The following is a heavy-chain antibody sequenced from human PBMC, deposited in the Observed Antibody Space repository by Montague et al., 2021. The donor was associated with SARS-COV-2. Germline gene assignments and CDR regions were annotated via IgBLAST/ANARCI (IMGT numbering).Heavy chain of an antibody. J-gene: IGHJ6*02. CDR2: ISAYNGNT. D-gene: IGHD5-12*01. Sequence: SGKVSCKASGYTFTSYGISLVRQALGQGLEWMGWISAYNGNTNYAQKLQGRVTMTTDTSTSTAYMELRSLRSDDTAVYYCARDEGIVASYYYYGMDVWGQGTTVTVSS. CDR1: GYTFTSYG. V-gene: IGHV1-18*01. CDR3: ARDEGIVASYYYYGMDV.